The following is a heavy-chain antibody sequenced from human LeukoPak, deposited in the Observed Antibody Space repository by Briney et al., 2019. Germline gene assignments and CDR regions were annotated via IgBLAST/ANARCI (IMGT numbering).Heavy chain of an antibody. CDR3: ARHYKQYSSGPPTDY. Sequence: SETLSLTCTVSGGSISSYYWSWIRQPPGKGLEWIGYIYYSGSTYYNPSLKSRVTISVDTSKNQFSLKLSSVTAADTAVYYCARHYKQYSSGPPTDYWGQGTLVTVSS. CDR2: IYYSGST. J-gene: IGHJ4*02. V-gene: IGHV4-59*08. CDR1: GGSISSYY. D-gene: IGHD6-19*01.